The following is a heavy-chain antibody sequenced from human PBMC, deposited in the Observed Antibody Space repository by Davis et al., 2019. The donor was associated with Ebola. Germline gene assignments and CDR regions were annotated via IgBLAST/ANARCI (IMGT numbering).Heavy chain of an antibody. J-gene: IGHJ3*02. V-gene: IGHV4-39*01. Sequence: PSETLSLTCTVSGGSVSSGSYYWSWIRQPPGKGLQWIGSIDYSGSTYYNPSLKSRVTISVDTSKNQFSLRLSSVTAADTALHYCARRVITPGSPFDIWGQGTMVTVSS. D-gene: IGHD2/OR15-2a*01. CDR2: IDYSGST. CDR3: ARRVITPGSPFDI. CDR1: GGSVSSGSYY.